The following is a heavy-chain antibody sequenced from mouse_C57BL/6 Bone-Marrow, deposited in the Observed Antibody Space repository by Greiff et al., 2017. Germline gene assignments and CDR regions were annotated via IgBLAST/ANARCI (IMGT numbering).Heavy chain of an antibody. Sequence: VQLQQSGPELVKPGASVKISCKASGYTFTDYYMNWVKQSHGKSLEWIGDINPNNGGTSYNQKFKGKATLTVDKSSSTAYMELRSLTSEDSAVYYWAKGDYGSSPLGYWGQGTTLTVSS. V-gene: IGHV1-26*01. CDR2: INPNNGGT. CDR3: AKGDYGSSPLGY. D-gene: IGHD1-1*01. CDR1: GYTFTDYY. J-gene: IGHJ2*01.